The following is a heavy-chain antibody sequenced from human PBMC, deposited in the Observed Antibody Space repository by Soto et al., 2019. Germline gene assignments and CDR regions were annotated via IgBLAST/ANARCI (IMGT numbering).Heavy chain of an antibody. CDR3: ARVERRERGEVGATYFDY. D-gene: IGHD1-26*01. V-gene: IGHV1-69*01. Sequence: QVQLVQSGAEVKKPGSSVKVSCKASGGTFSSYAISWVRQAPGQGLEWMGGIIPIFGTANYAQKFQGRVTITADESTSTAYMELSSLRSEDTAVYYCARVERRERGEVGATYFDYWGQGTLVTVSS. J-gene: IGHJ4*02. CDR2: IIPIFGTA. CDR1: GGTFSSYA.